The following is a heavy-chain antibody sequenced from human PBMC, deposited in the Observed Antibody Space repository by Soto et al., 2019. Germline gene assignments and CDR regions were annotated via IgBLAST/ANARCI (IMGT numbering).Heavy chain of an antibody. V-gene: IGHV3-43*01. Sequence: GGSLRLSCAASVFTFDDYTMHWVRQAPGKGLEWVSLISWDGGSTYYAGSVKGRFTISRDNSKNSLYLQMNSLRTEDTALYYCAKDMKNARFLEWLLPYGMDVWGQGTTVTVSS. J-gene: IGHJ6*02. D-gene: IGHD3-3*01. CDR1: VFTFDDYT. CDR3: AKDMKNARFLEWLLPYGMDV. CDR2: ISWDGGST.